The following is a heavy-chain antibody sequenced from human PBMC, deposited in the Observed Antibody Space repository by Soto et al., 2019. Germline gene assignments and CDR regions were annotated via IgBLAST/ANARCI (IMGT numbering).Heavy chain of an antibody. J-gene: IGHJ4*02. CDR1: GGPFGSYS. V-gene: IGHV1-69*06. D-gene: IGHD5-12*01. CDR2: IIPIFSTA. CDR3: AGGYGYSGALDY. Sequence: QVQLVQSGAEVKRPASSVKVACKASGGPFGSYSIAWVRQAPGQGLEWMGYIIPIFSTANYAQKFQGRVTISADRSTSTTYMELISLTSEDTAVYYCAGGYGYSGALDYWGQGTQVTVSS.